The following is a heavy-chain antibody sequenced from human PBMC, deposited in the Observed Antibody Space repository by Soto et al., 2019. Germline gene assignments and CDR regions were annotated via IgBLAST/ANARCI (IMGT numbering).Heavy chain of an antibody. Sequence: GESLRLSCAASGFTFSSYEMNWVRQAPGKGLEWVSYISSSGSTIYYADSVKGRFTISRDNAKNSLYLQMNSLRAEDTAVYYCARAPYSSSWYGFDYWGQGTLVTVSS. CDR1: GFTFSSYE. CDR3: ARAPYSSSWYGFDY. D-gene: IGHD6-13*01. V-gene: IGHV3-48*03. CDR2: ISSSGSTI. J-gene: IGHJ4*02.